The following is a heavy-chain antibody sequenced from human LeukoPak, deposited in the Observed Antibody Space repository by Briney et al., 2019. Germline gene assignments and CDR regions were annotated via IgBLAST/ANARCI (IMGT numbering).Heavy chain of an antibody. J-gene: IGHJ5*02. CDR2: IYHSGST. Sequence: GSLRLSCAASGFTFSSYAMSWVRQPPGKGLEWIGEIYHSGSTNYNPSLKSRVTISVDKSKNQFSLKLSSVTAADTAVYYCARVDTMVRGVIIPNWFDPWGQGTLVTVSS. CDR3: ARVDTMVRGVIIPNWFDP. CDR1: GFTFSSYAM. D-gene: IGHD3-10*01. V-gene: IGHV4-4*02.